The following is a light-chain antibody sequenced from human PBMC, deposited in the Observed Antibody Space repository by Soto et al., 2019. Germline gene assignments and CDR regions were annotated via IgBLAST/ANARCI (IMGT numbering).Light chain of an antibody. CDR2: GAS. J-gene: IGKJ4*01. Sequence: EIVLTQSPGTLSLSPGERATLSCMASQSVSSNLAWYQQKPGQSPGLLIYGASTRATGIPARFSGSGSETEFTLTISSLQSEDFAVYYCQQHNDWPRLTFGGGTKVDI. CDR3: QQHNDWPRLT. V-gene: IGKV3-15*01. CDR1: QSVSSN.